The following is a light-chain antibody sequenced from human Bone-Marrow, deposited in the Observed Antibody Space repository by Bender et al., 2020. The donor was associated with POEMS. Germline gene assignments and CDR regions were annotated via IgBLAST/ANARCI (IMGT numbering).Light chain of an antibody. CDR1: SSNSGAGHD. CDR3: QSYDSSLRAWV. V-gene: IGLV1-40*01. J-gene: IGLJ3*02. CDR2: GDN. Sequence: QSVLTQPPSVSGAPGQRVIISCTGTSSNSGAGHDVHWYQQFPGAAPKLLISGDNNRPSGVPDRFSVSKSGPSASLAITGLQAEDGGDYYCQSYDSSLRAWVFGGGTKLTVL.